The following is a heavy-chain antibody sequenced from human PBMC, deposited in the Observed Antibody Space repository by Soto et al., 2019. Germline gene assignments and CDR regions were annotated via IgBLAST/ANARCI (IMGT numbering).Heavy chain of an antibody. J-gene: IGHJ6*03. CDR2: ISSSGSTI. CDR3: ARDLAKYSYGLYYYYYMDV. D-gene: IGHD5-18*01. Sequence: GGSLRLSCAASGFTFSDYYMSWIRQAPGKGLEWVSYISSSGSTIYYADSVKGRFTISRDTTKNSLYLQMNSLRAEDTAVYYCARDLAKYSYGLYYYYYMDVWGKGTTVTVSS. V-gene: IGHV3-11*01. CDR1: GFTFSDYY.